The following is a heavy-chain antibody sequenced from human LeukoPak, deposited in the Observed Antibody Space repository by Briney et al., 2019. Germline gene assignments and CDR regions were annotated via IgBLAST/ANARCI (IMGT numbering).Heavy chain of an antibody. Sequence: GASVKVSCKASGYTFTSYGISWVRQAPGQGLEWMGWIGAYNGNTNYAQKLQGRVTMTTDTSTSTAYMELRSLRSDDTAVYYCARDYYSSSSPYYYMDVWGKGTTVTVSS. CDR2: IGAYNGNT. V-gene: IGHV1-18*01. CDR3: ARDYYSSSSPYYYMDV. D-gene: IGHD6-6*01. J-gene: IGHJ6*03. CDR1: GYTFTSYG.